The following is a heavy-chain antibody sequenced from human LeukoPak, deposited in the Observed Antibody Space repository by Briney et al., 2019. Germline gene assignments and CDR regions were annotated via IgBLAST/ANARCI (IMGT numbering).Heavy chain of an antibody. Sequence: SETLSLTCTVSGGSISSGSYYWSWIRQPAGKGLEWIGRIYSSGSTNYNPSLKSRVTISVDTSKNQFSLKLSSVTAAGTAVYYCARGVTLPYYYYMDVWGKGTTVTVSS. CDR2: IYSSGST. CDR3: ARGVTLPYYYYMDV. J-gene: IGHJ6*03. CDR1: GGSISSGSYY. D-gene: IGHD2/OR15-2a*01. V-gene: IGHV4-61*02.